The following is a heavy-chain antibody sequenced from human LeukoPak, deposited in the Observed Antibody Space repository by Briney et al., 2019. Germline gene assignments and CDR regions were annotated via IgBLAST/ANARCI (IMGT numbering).Heavy chain of an antibody. CDR3: ASYGGNSGAFDI. CDR1: GGSISSGNW. J-gene: IGHJ3*02. Sequence: SETLSLTCAVSGGSISSGNWWSWIRQPPGKGLEWIGYIYYSGSTYYNPSLKSRVTISVDTSKNQFSLKLSSVTAADTAVYYCASYGGNSGAFDIWGQGTMVTVSS. V-gene: IGHV4-30-4*01. CDR2: IYYSGST. D-gene: IGHD4-23*01.